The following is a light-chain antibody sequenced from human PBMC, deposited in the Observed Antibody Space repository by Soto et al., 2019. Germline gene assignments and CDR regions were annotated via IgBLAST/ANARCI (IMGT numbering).Light chain of an antibody. CDR1: QSVSSSY. V-gene: IGKV3-20*01. Sequence: EIVLTQSPGTLSLSPGERATLSCRASQSVSSSYLAWYQQKPGQAPRLLIYGASSRATGIPDRFSGNGSGTDFTLAISGLEPEDFAVYYGQQEGSSGYTFGQGTKLEIK. CDR2: GAS. CDR3: QQEGSSGYT. J-gene: IGKJ2*01.